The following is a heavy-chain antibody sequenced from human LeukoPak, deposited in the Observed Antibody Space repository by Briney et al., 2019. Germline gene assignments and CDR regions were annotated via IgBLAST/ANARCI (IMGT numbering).Heavy chain of an antibody. CDR1: GFTFSTYS. CDR2: ISTSGSYI. J-gene: IGHJ6*02. V-gene: IGHV3-21*01. Sequence: SGGSLRLSCAASGFTFSTYSMNWVRQAPGKGLECVSYISTSGSYIYHADSVKGRFTISRDNAKNSLYLQMNSLRAEDTAAYYCARDNYYSVMDVWGQGTTVTVSS. CDR3: ARDNYYSVMDV.